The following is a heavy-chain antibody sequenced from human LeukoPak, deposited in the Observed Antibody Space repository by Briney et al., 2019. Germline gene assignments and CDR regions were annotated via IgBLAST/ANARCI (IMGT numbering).Heavy chain of an antibody. Sequence: GGSLRLSCATSGFTVSSNYMSWVRRAPGKGLEWVSVIYSGGSTYYADSVKGRFTISRDNSKNTLYLQMNSLRAEDTAVYYCARVRYSSSAFDIWGQGTMVTVSS. D-gene: IGHD6-6*01. J-gene: IGHJ3*02. CDR3: ARVRYSSSAFDI. V-gene: IGHV3-53*01. CDR1: GFTVSSNY. CDR2: IYSGGST.